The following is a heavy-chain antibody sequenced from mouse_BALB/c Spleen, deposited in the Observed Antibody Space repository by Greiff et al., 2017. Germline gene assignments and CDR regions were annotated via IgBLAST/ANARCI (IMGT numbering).Heavy chain of an antibody. CDR2: IYYSGTI. CDR3: ARDGDGYYWYFDV. V-gene: IGHV3-5*02. J-gene: IGHJ1*01. Sequence: EVKLVESGPGLVKPSQTVSLTCSVTGISITTGNYRWSWIRQFPGNKLEWIGYIYYSGTITYNPSLTSRTTITRDTSKNQFFLEMNSLTAEDTATYYCARDGDGYYWYFDVWGAGTTVTVSS. D-gene: IGHD2-3*01. CDR1: GISITTGNYR.